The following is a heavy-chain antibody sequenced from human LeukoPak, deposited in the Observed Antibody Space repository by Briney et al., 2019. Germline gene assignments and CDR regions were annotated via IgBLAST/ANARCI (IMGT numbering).Heavy chain of an antibody. CDR3: ARASVTTIDWFDP. CDR1: GFNFSDYY. D-gene: IGHD4-17*01. CDR2: IISSSSAI. J-gene: IGHJ5*02. Sequence: GSLKLPVVASGFNFSDYYMSWIRQLPGKGLKWISFIISSSSAIYYADSVKGRFTISRDNAKNSLYLQMNSLRVEDTAVYYCARASVTTIDWFDPWGQGTLVTVSS. V-gene: IGHV3-11*01.